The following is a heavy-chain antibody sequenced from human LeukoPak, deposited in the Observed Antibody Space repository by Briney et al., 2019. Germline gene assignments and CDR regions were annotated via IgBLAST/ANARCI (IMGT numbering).Heavy chain of an antibody. CDR2: SYSGGST. Sequence: GGSLRLSCAASGFTVSSNYMSWVRQAPGKGLEWVSVSYSGGSTYYADSVKGRFTISRDNSKNTLYLQMNSLRAEDTAVYYCARVSGYWAFDIWGQGTMVTVSS. CDR3: ARVSGYWAFDI. V-gene: IGHV3-53*01. J-gene: IGHJ3*02. CDR1: GFTVSSNY. D-gene: IGHD5-12*01.